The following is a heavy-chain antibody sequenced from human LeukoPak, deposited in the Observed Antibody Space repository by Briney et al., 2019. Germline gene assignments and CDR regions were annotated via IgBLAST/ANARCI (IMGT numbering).Heavy chain of an antibody. D-gene: IGHD1-26*01. CDR3: ARDGVGTAFDL. CDR1: GFIFRSYP. CDR2: VSYDGSGE. J-gene: IGHJ3*01. Sequence: GGSLRLACAASGFIFRSYPMHWVRQAPGKGLEWVAVVSYDGSGENYADSVNGRFTISRDNSKNTLYLQMNSLRAEDTAVFYCARDGVGTAFDLWGQGTMVTVSS. V-gene: IGHV3-30*01.